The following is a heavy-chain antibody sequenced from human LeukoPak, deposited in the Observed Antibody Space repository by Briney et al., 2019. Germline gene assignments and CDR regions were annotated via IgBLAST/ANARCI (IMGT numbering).Heavy chain of an antibody. CDR2: ISSNGGST. Sequence: GGSLRLSCSASGSTFSSYAMHWVRQAPGKGLEYVSAISSNGGSTYYADSVKGRFTISRDNSKNTLYLQMSSLRPEDTAVYYCLKDLRDIAVAATPDYWGQGTLVTVSS. V-gene: IGHV3-64D*06. CDR3: LKDLRDIAVAATPDY. J-gene: IGHJ4*02. D-gene: IGHD6-13*01. CDR1: GSTFSSYA.